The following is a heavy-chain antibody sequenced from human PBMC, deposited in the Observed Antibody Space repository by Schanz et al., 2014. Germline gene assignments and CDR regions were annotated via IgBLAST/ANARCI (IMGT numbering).Heavy chain of an antibody. D-gene: IGHD3-22*01. CDR2: FIPILDVG. V-gene: IGHV1-69*04. CDR1: GYTFTSHG. Sequence: QVQLVQSGAEVKKPGASVKVSCKASGYTFTSHGISWVRQAPGQGLEWVGRFIPILDVGNYAQQFQGRVTFTADKSSDTAYMELSSLRSEDTAVYYCAREVGLYDRGWFDPWGQGTLVTVSS. J-gene: IGHJ5*02. CDR3: AREVGLYDRGWFDP.